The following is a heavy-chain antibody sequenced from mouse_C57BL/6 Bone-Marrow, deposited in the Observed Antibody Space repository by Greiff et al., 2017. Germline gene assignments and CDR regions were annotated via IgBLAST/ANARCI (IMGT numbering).Heavy chain of an antibody. J-gene: IGHJ3*01. V-gene: IGHV5-17*01. CDR2: ISSGSSTI. CDR1: GFTFSDYG. CDR3: ASDDGFAY. D-gene: IGHD2-12*01. Sequence: EVKLMESGGGLVKPGGSLKLSCAASGFTFSDYGMHWVRQAPEKGLEWVAYISSGSSTIYYADTVKGRFTISRDNAKNTLFLQMTSLRSEDTAMYYCASDDGFAYWGQGTLVTVSA.